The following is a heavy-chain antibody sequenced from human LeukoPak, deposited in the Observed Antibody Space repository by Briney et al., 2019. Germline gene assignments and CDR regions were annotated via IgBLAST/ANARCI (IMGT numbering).Heavy chain of an antibody. J-gene: IGHJ4*02. V-gene: IGHV3-66*01. CDR2: IYSGGST. D-gene: IGHD6-13*01. CDR3: ARVSIAAAEGDFYFDY. CDR1: GFTVSSNY. Sequence: GGSLRLSCAASGFTVSSNYMSWVRQAPGKGLEWVPVIYSGGSTYYADSVKGRFTISRDNSKNTLYLQMNSLRAEDTAVYYCARVSIAAAEGDFYFDYWGQGTLVTVSS.